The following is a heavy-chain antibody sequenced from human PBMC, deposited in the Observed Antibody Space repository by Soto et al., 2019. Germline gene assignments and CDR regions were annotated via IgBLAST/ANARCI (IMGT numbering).Heavy chain of an antibody. J-gene: IGHJ6*02. V-gene: IGHV1-3*01. D-gene: IGHD4-4*01. CDR1: GGTFSSYA. CDR3: ARDQASTVTTDYYYYGMDV. Sequence: GASVKVSCKASGGTFSSYAISWVRQAPGQGLEWMGWINAGNGNTKYSQKFQGRVTITRDTSASTAYMELSSLRSEDTAVYYCARDQASTVTTDYYYYGMDVWGQGTTVTVSS. CDR2: INAGNGNT.